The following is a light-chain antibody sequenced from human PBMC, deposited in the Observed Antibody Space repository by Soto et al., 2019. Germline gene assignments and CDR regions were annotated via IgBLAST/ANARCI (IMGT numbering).Light chain of an antibody. CDR3: QQYGSAPCT. CDR1: ESVSSNY. V-gene: IGKV3-20*01. J-gene: IGKJ1*01. Sequence: EIVLTQSPGTLSSSPGERATLSCRASESVSSNYLAWYQQRPGQAPRLLIHAASNRARGIPDRFGGSGSGTDFTLTVSRLELEDFAVYYCQQYGSAPCTFGQGTKV. CDR2: AAS.